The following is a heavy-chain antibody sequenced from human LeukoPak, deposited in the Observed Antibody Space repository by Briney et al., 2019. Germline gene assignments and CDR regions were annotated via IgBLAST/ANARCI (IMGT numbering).Heavy chain of an antibody. J-gene: IGHJ5*02. V-gene: IGHV4-34*01. D-gene: IGHD3-16*01. CDR1: GGSFSGYY. CDR2: INHSGST. Sequence: SETLSLTCAVYGGSFSGYYWSWIRQPPGKGQEWIGEINHSGSTNYNPSLKSRVTISVDTSKNQFSLKLSSVTAADTAVYYCARDHLGASNWSDPWGQGTLVTVSS. CDR3: ARDHLGASNWSDP.